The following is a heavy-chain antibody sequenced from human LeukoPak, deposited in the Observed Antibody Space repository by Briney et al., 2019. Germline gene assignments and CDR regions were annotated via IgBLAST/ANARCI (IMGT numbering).Heavy chain of an antibody. CDR3: ARVGVGSISHAFDI. Sequence: ASVKVSCKSSGYTFTDYYMHWVRPAPGQGLAWMGWINPNSGGTNYAQKFQGRVTMTRDTSISTAYMELSRLRSDDTAVYYCARVGVGSISHAFDIWGQGTMVTVSS. CDR1: GYTFTDYY. D-gene: IGHD3-10*01. CDR2: INPNSGGT. V-gene: IGHV1-2*02. J-gene: IGHJ3*02.